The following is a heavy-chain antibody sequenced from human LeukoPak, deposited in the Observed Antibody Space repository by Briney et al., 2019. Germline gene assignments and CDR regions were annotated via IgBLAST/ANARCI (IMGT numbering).Heavy chain of an antibody. CDR3: AICGGGACHKGYSDH. Sequence: GGSLRLSCAASGFTFSTYAMNWVRQAPGKGLDWVSGISGSGSSTYYADSVKGRFTISRDNAKNSLYLQMNSLRAEDTAVYYCAICGGGACHKGYSDHWGQGTLVTVSS. V-gene: IGHV3-23*01. CDR2: ISGSGSST. CDR1: GFTFSTYA. J-gene: IGHJ4*02. D-gene: IGHD2-21*01.